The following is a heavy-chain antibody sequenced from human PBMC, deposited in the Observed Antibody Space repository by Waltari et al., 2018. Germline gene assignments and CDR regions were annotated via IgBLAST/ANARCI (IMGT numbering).Heavy chain of an antibody. D-gene: IGHD2-15*01. Sequence: VQLVESGGGLVQPGGSLRLSCEASGFTFSTYWMCWVRQVPGKGLVWVCTITSEGSRKRYADSGKGRFTISRDNAKNTLYLQTNSLRAEDTAVYYCASHRPGGYGMDVWGHGTTVTVSS. J-gene: IGHJ6*02. CDR3: ASHRPGGYGMDV. V-gene: IGHV3-74*01. CDR2: ITSEGSRK. CDR1: GFTFSTYW.